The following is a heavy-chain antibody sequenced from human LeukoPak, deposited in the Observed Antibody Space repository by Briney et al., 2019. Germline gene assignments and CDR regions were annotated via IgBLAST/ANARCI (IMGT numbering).Heavy chain of an antibody. CDR3: ARSGPISLRF. Sequence: GTSVKVSCKASGFTFTRSAMQWVRQARGQRLEWIGWIVVGSGNTNYAQKFQERVTITRDMSTSTAYMELSSLKSEDTAVYFCARSGPISLRFWGQGTLVTVSS. CDR2: IVVGSGNT. J-gene: IGHJ4*02. D-gene: IGHD2/OR15-2a*01. V-gene: IGHV1-58*02. CDR1: GFTFTRSA.